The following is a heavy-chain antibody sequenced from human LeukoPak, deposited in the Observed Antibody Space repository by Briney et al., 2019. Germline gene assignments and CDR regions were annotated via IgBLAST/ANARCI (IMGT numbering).Heavy chain of an antibody. CDR2: ISGSGGST. J-gene: IGHJ4*02. CDR1: GFTFSSYA. Sequence: GGSLRLSCAASGFTFSSYAMSWVRQAPGKGLEWVSAISGSGGSTYYADSVKGRFTISRDNSKNTLYLQMNSLRDEDTAVYYCARAPSSAARGDYWGQGTLVTVSS. CDR3: ARAPSSAARGDY. D-gene: IGHD6-25*01. V-gene: IGHV3-23*01.